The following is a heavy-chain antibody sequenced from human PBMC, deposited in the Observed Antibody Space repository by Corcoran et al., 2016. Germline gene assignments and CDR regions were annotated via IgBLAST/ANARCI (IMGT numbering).Heavy chain of an antibody. J-gene: IGHJ4*02. CDR1: GFTFDDYA. CDR2: ISWNSGSI. CDR3: AKDQGALGVAAAVPDY. Sequence: EVQLVESGGGLVQPGRSLRLSCAASGFTFDDYAMHWVRQAPGKGLEWVSGISWNSGSIGYADSVKGRFTISRDNAKNSLYLQMNSLRAEDTALYYCAKDQGALGVAAAVPDYWGQGTLVTVSS. V-gene: IGHV3-9*01. D-gene: IGHD6-13*01.